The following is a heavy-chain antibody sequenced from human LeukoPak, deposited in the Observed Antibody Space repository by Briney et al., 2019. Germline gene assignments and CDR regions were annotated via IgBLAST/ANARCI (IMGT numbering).Heavy chain of an antibody. Sequence: GASVKVSCKASGYTFSSYGISWVRQAPGQGLERMGWISAYNGNTNYAQKLQGRVTMTTDTSTNTAYMELRSLRSDDTAVYYCARFEGYSSSSWYAFDYWGQGTLVTVSS. V-gene: IGHV1-18*01. CDR3: ARFEGYSSSSWYAFDY. CDR2: ISAYNGNT. D-gene: IGHD6-13*01. J-gene: IGHJ4*02. CDR1: GYTFSSYG.